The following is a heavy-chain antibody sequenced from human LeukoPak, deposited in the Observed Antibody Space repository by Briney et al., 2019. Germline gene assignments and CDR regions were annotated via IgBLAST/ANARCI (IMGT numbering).Heavy chain of an antibody. D-gene: IGHD3-22*01. CDR2: IYYSGST. V-gene: IGHV4-31*11. CDR1: GGSFSGYY. CDR3: ASFYYDTSGSHFDY. Sequence: PSENLSLTGAGYGGSFSGYYWSWNRQHPGKGLEWIGYIYYSGSTYYNPSLKSRVTISVDTSKNQFSLKLSSVTAADTAVYYCASFYYDTSGSHFDYWGQGTLVTVSS. J-gene: IGHJ4*02.